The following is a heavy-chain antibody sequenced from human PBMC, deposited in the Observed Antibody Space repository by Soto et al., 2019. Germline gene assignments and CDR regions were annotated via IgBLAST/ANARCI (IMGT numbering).Heavy chain of an antibody. J-gene: IGHJ4*02. V-gene: IGHV3-23*01. CDR3: AKAGWIQLWLPPSYYFDY. D-gene: IGHD5-18*01. Sequence: GGSLRLSCAASGFTFSSYAMSWVRQAPGKGLEWVSAISGSGGSTYYADSVKGRFTISRDNSKNTLYLQMNSLRAEDTAVYYCAKAGWIQLWLPPSYYFDYWGRGTLVTVSS. CDR2: ISGSGGST. CDR1: GFTFSSYA.